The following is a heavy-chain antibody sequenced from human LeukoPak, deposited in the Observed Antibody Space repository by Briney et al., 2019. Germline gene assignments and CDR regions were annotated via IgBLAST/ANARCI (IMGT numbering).Heavy chain of an antibody. CDR2: IYSGGTT. CDR3: ARVDTVMAYYFDL. J-gene: IGHJ4*02. V-gene: IGHV3-53*04. D-gene: IGHD5-18*01. Sequence: GGSLRLSCSFSGLIASTNCMTWVRQAPGKGLEWVSTIYSGGTTYYADSVMGRFTISRHNSRNTLYLQMNSLRAEDAAVYYCARVDTVMAYYFDLWGQGTLVTVSS. CDR1: GLIASTNC.